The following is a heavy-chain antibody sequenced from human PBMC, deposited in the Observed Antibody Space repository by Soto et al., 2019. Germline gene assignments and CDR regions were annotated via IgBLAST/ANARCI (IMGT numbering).Heavy chain of an antibody. V-gene: IGHV3-23*01. J-gene: IGHJ4*02. CDR2: ISCCGGTA. CDR1: GFNFNKYA. CDR3: AKVDGQQWLLPHLEN. Sequence: EVQLLESGGGLVRPGESLRLSCAASGFNFNKYAMSWVRQAPGEGLEWVSGISCCGGTASYADSVKGRFTIARDDAKNTLYLDMNSLRVEDTAEYYCAKVDGQQWLLPHLENWGRGTLVTVS. D-gene: IGHD6-19*01.